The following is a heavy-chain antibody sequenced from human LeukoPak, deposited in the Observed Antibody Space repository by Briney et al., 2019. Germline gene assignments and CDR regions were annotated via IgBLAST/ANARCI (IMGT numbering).Heavy chain of an antibody. CDR3: ARDEGSRPGELPYASY. CDR2: IYYSGST. Sequence: PSETLSLTCTVSGGSISSSSYYWGWIRQPPGKGLEWIGSIYYSGSTYFNPSLKSRVTISVDTSKNQFSLKLSSVTAADTAVYYCARDEGSRPGELPYASYWGQGTLVTVSS. CDR1: GGSISSSSYY. J-gene: IGHJ4*02. V-gene: IGHV4-39*07. D-gene: IGHD1-26*01.